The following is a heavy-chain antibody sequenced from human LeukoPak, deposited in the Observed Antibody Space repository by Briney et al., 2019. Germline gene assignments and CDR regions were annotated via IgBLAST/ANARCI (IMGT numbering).Heavy chain of an antibody. Sequence: SETLSLTXAVYGGSFSGYYWSWIRQPPGKGLEWIGEINHSGSTNYNPSLKSRVTISVDTSKNQFSLKLSSVTAADTAVYYCARGLRGYCSSTSCDSPPYYYYYMDVWGKGTTVTVSS. J-gene: IGHJ6*03. CDR2: INHSGST. D-gene: IGHD2-2*01. CDR3: ARGLRGYCSSTSCDSPPYYYYYMDV. CDR1: GGSFSGYY. V-gene: IGHV4-34*01.